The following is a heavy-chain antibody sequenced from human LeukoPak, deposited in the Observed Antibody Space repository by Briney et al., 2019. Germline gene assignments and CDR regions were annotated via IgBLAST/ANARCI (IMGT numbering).Heavy chain of an antibody. V-gene: IGHV1-2*02. CDR3: ARAILVLWFGELYHGHDAFDI. Sequence: GASVKVSCKASGYTFTGYYMHWVRQAPGQGLEWMGWINPNSGGTNYAQKFQGRVTMTRDTSISTAYMELSRLRSDDTAVYYCARAILVLWFGELYHGHDAFDIWGQGTMVTVSS. CDR1: GYTFTGYY. D-gene: IGHD3-10*01. J-gene: IGHJ3*02. CDR2: INPNSGGT.